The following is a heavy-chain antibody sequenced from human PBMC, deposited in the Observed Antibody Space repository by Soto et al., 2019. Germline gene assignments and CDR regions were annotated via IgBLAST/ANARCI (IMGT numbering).Heavy chain of an antibody. V-gene: IGHV1-69*06. D-gene: IGHD3-3*01. CDR3: NRVSEYDFWSGYL. CDR1: GGTSTRYA. Sequence: QERLVQSGAEVRKPGSSVKVSCKVTGGTSTRYAINWVRQAPGQGLEWMGGIVPMFGTSKYAQKFQGRVTITAYTSTKIAYMELRSLRSEDTAVYYWNRVSEYDFWSGYLWGQGTLVSVSS. J-gene: IGHJ4*02. CDR2: IVPMFGTS.